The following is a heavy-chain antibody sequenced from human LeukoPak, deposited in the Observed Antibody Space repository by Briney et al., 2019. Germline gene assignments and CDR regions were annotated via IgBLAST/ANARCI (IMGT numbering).Heavy chain of an antibody. CDR2: TYHSGSP. CDR3: ARSRQASGLFNS. Sequence: PSETLSLTCTVSGGSVTSGGYYWGWVRQPPGKGLEWLGYTYHSGSPYYNPSLKSRFTLSVDRPKNQFFLNVTSLTAADTAVYYCARSRQASGLFNSWGQGTLVVVSS. J-gene: IGHJ5*01. CDR1: GGSVTSGGYY. D-gene: IGHD3-10*01. V-gene: IGHV4-30-2*01.